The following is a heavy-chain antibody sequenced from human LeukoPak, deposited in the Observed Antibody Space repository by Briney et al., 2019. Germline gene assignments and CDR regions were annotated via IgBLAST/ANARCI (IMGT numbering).Heavy chain of an antibody. J-gene: IGHJ4*02. CDR2: LDPEDGET. Sequence: ASVKVSCKVSGYTLTELSMHWVRQAPGKGLEWMGGLDPEDGETIYAQKFQGRVTMTEDTSTDTAYMELSSLRSEDTAVYYCATDRELELWTTWAFDYWGQGTLVTVSS. CDR1: GYTLTELS. V-gene: IGHV1-24*01. D-gene: IGHD5-18*01. CDR3: ATDRELELWTTWAFDY.